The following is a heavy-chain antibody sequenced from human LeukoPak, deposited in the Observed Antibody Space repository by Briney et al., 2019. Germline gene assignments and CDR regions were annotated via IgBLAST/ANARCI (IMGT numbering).Heavy chain of an antibody. J-gene: IGHJ4*02. CDR1: GLPHHSYA. CDR3: AKDRGYCSSTSCPVDY. CDR2: ISGSGGST. Sequence: GVSLTLPCAVSGLPHHSYAMSWLRQAPGKGREGVSAISGSGGSTYYADSVKCRFTISRDNSKTTLYLQMNSLRAEDTAVYYCAKDRGYCSSTSCPVDYWGQGTLVTVSS. V-gene: IGHV3-23*01. D-gene: IGHD2-2*01.